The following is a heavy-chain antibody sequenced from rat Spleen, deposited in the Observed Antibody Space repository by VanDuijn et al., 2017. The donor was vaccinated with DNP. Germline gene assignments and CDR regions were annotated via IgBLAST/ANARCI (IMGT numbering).Heavy chain of an antibody. CDR3: ARTMYTTCYSDY. V-gene: IGHV5-31*01. CDR2: ITSSGGTT. J-gene: IGHJ2*01. D-gene: IGHD1-6*01. Sequence: EVQLVESGGDLVQPGRSLKLSCVVSGFTFNNYWMTWIRQVPGKGLEWVASITSSGGTTYYPDSVKGRFTISRNIAENTLYLQMNSLRSEDTATYYCARTMYTTCYSDYWGQGVMVTVSS. CDR1: GFTFNNYW.